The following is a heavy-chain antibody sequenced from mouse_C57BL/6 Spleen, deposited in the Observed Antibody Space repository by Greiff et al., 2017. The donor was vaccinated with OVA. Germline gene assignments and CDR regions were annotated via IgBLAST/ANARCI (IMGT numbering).Heavy chain of an antibody. D-gene: IGHD2-4*01. CDR3: ARDDYDGTLYYYAMDY. CDR1: GYTFTSYG. CDR2: IYPRSGNT. J-gene: IGHJ4*01. Sequence: VQLQQSGAELARPGASVKLSCKASGYTFTSYGISWVKQRTGQGLEWIGEIYPRSGNTYYNEKFKGKATLTADKSSSTAYMELRSLTSEDSAVYFCARDDYDGTLYYYAMDYWGQGTSVTVSS. V-gene: IGHV1-81*01.